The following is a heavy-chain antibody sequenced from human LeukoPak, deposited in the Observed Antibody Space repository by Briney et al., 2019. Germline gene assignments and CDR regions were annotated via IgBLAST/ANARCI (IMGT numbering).Heavy chain of an antibody. Sequence: ASVKVSCKAFGYTITGYYIHWVRQAPGQGVEWMGWINPNNGGTNSAQKFQGRVTMTRDTSIGTAYMELNRLTYDDTAVYYCGRDRHWNQGNFDYWGQGTLVTVSS. CDR1: GYTITGYY. V-gene: IGHV1-2*02. CDR3: GRDRHWNQGNFDY. CDR2: INPNNGGT. J-gene: IGHJ4*02. D-gene: IGHD1-1*01.